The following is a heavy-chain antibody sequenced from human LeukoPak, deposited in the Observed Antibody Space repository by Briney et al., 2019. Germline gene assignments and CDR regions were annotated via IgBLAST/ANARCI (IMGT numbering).Heavy chain of an antibody. D-gene: IGHD6-13*01. Sequence: RASVRVSCKASGGTLRNYAINWVRQAPGQGLEWMGGIIPTFGTAKYAQKFQGKVTIAADESTRIAYVELNSLTSEDTAVYYCARGGAAGAFHYYYGMDVWGQGTTVTVSS. V-gene: IGHV1-69*01. J-gene: IGHJ6*02. CDR2: IIPTFGTA. CDR1: GGTLRNYA. CDR3: ARGGAAGAFHYYYGMDV.